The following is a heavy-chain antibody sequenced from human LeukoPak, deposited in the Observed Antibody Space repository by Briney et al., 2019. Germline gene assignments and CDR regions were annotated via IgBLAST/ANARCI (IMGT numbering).Heavy chain of an antibody. J-gene: IGHJ4*02. CDR3: AKSSGSYFKYIDY. D-gene: IGHD1-26*01. CDR1: GFTFDDYD. Sequence: GGSLRLSCAASGFTFDDYDMHWVRQAPGKGLEWVSLIRWDGATTYYADSVKGRFTISRDNSKNSLYLQMNSLRAEDTALYYCAKSSGSYFKYIDYWGQGTLVTVSS. CDR2: IRWDGATT. V-gene: IGHV3-43D*03.